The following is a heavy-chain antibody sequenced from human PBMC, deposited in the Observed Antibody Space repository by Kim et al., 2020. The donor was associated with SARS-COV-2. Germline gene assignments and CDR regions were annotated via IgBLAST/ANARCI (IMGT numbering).Heavy chain of an antibody. CDR2: INHSGST. Sequence: SETLSLTCAVYGGSFSGYYWSWIRQPPGKGLEWIGEINHSGSTNYNPSLKSRVTISVDTSKNQFSLKLSSVTAADTAVYYCARGPGYSSSWYGARNWFDPGGQGTLLPVSS. J-gene: IGHJ5*02. CDR1: GGSFSGYY. D-gene: IGHD6-13*01. V-gene: IGHV4-34*01. CDR3: ARGPGYSSSWYGARNWFDP.